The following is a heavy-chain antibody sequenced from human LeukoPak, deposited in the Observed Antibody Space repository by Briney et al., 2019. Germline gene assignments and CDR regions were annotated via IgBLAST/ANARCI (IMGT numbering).Heavy chain of an antibody. V-gene: IGHV3-11*04. D-gene: IGHD4-11*01. CDR3: ARDNDFTNYY. J-gene: IGHJ4*02. CDR2: ISSSGSTI. Sequence: KTGGSLRLSCAASGFTFSDYYMSWIRQAPGKGLEWVSYISSSGSTIYYADSVKGRFTISRDNAKSSLFLQMNSLRAEDTAIYYCARDNDFTNYYWGQGTLVTVSS. CDR1: GFTFSDYY.